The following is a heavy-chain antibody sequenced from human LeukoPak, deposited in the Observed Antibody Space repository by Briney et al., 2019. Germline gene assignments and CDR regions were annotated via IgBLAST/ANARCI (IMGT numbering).Heavy chain of an antibody. Sequence: PGGSLRLSCAASGFTFSSYSMNWVRQAPGKGLEWVSYISSSGTTIYYADSVKGRFTISRDNAKNSLYLQMNSLRAEDTALYYCARGYCSGGSCYSWTFDPWGQGTLVTVSS. CDR1: GFTFSSYS. CDR3: ARGYCSGGSCYSWTFDP. V-gene: IGHV3-48*04. CDR2: ISSSGTTI. D-gene: IGHD2-15*01. J-gene: IGHJ5*02.